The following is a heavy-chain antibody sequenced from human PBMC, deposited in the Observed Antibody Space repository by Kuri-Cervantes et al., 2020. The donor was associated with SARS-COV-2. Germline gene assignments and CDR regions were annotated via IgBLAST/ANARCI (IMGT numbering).Heavy chain of an antibody. V-gene: IGHV5-51*01. D-gene: IGHD3-22*01. CDR2: IYPGDSDT. CDR1: GYSFTRYW. J-gene: IGHJ5*02. Sequence: KVSCKGSGYSFTRYWIGWVRQMPGKGLEWMGIIYPGDSDTRYSPSFQGQVTISADKSISTAYLQWSSLKASDTAMYYCALKPAPMIEGWFDPWGQGTLVTVSS. CDR3: ALKPAPMIEGWFDP.